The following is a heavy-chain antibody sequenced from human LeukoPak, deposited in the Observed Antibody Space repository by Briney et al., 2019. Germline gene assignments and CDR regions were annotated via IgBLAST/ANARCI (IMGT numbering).Heavy chain of an antibody. CDR2: IYYSGST. Sequence: SETLSLTCTVSGGSISSYYWSWIRQPPGKGLEWIGYIYYSGSTKYNPSLKSRVTISVDTSKNQFSLKLSSVTAADTAVYYCARSGCSGGSCYSQRGAFDIWGQGTMVTVSS. V-gene: IGHV4-59*12. D-gene: IGHD2-15*01. CDR3: ARSGCSGGSCYSQRGAFDI. J-gene: IGHJ3*02. CDR1: GGSISSYY.